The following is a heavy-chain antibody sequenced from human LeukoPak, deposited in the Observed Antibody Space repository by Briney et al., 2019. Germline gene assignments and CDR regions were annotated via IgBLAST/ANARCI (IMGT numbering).Heavy chain of an antibody. V-gene: IGHV4-59*01. CDR3: ARDSSDGYNYAD. D-gene: IGHD5-24*01. J-gene: IGHJ4*02. CDR2: IYYSGST. Sequence: SETLSLTCTVSGGSISSYYWSWIRQPPGKGLAWIGYIYYSGSTNYNPSLKSRVTISVDTSKNQFSLKLSSVTAADTAVYYCARDSSDGYNYADWGQGTLVTVSS. CDR1: GGSISSYY.